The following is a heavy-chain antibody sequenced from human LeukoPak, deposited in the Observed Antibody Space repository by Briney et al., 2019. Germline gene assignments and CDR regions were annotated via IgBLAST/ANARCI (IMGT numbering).Heavy chain of an antibody. V-gene: IGHV3-30-3*01. CDR3: ARDPKYYYDSSGPLDY. CDR2: ISYDGSNK. J-gene: IGHJ4*02. D-gene: IGHD3-22*01. Sequence: GGSLRLSCAASGFTFSSYAMHWVRQAPGKGLEWVAVISYDGSNKYYADSVEGRFTISRDNSKNTLYLQMNSLRAEDTAVYYCARDPKYYYDSSGPLDYWGQGTLVTVSS. CDR1: GFTFSSYA.